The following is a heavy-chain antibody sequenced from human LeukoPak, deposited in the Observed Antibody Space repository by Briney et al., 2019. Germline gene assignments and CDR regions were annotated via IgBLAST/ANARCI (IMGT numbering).Heavy chain of an antibody. CDR2: MYYTGST. V-gene: IGHV4-59*03. D-gene: IGHD2-21*02. J-gene: IGHJ4*02. CDR3: AAVVVSGTPYFDY. Sequence: SETLSLTCTVSGGSIRSYYWTWIRQPPGKGLEWIGYMYYTGSTKYNPSLKSRVSISVDTSKDQFSLTLTSVTAADTAVYYCAAVVVSGTPYFDYWGQGTLVTVSS. CDR1: GGSIRSYY.